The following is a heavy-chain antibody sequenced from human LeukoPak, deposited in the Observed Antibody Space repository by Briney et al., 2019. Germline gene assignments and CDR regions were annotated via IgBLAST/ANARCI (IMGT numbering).Heavy chain of an antibody. Sequence: SETLSLTCTVSGGSISSYYCSWIRQPPGKGLEWIGYIYYSGSTNYNPSLKSRVTISVDTSKNQFSLKLSSVTAADTAVYYCARVTSDYDFWSGFYYYYGMDVWGQGTTVTVSS. D-gene: IGHD3-3*01. CDR3: ARVTSDYDFWSGFYYYYGMDV. J-gene: IGHJ6*02. V-gene: IGHV4-59*01. CDR2: IYYSGST. CDR1: GGSISSYY.